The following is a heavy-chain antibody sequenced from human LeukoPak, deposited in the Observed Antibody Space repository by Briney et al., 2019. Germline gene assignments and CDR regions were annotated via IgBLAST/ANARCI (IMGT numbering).Heavy chain of an antibody. CDR3: AKALGYCSGGSCYLDH. Sequence: GGSLRLSCAASGFTFSSYAMSWVRQAPGKGLEWVSASSGSGGSTYYADSVKGRFTISRDNSKNTMYLQMNSLRAEDTAVYYCAKALGYCSGGSCYLDHWGQGTLVTVSS. CDR1: GFTFSSYA. CDR2: SSGSGGST. D-gene: IGHD2-15*01. J-gene: IGHJ4*02. V-gene: IGHV3-23*01.